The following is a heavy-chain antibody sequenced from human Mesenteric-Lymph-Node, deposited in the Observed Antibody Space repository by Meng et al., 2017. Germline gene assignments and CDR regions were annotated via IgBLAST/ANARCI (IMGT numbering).Heavy chain of an antibody. CDR1: GGTFSSYT. V-gene: IGHV1-69*04. CDR2: IIPILGIA. J-gene: IGHJ5*02. Sequence: SAKVSCKASGGTFSSYTISWVRQAPGQGLEWMGRIIPILGIANYAQKFQGRVTITADKSTSTAYMELSSLRSEDTAVYYCARDKPQVVTWFDPWGQGTLVTVSS. D-gene: IGHD3-22*01. CDR3: ARDKPQVVTWFDP.